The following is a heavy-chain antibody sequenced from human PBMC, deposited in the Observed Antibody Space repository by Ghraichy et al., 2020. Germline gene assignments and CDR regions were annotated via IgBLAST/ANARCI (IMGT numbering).Heavy chain of an antibody. CDR3: ARERGRHITICELVISYDAFDI. D-gene: IGHD3-3*01. Sequence: SQTLSLTCAVYGLSFSGYYWNWIRQPPGKGLEWIGEINHGGSTNYNPSLKSRVTISVDTSKNQFSLRLSSVTAADTAVYYCARERGRHITICELVISYDAFDIWGQGTMVTVSS. CDR1: GLSFSGYY. J-gene: IGHJ3*02. CDR2: INHGGST. V-gene: IGHV4-34*01.